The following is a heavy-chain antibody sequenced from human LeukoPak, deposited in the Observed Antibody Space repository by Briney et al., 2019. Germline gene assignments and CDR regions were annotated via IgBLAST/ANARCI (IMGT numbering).Heavy chain of an antibody. CDR2: ISAYNGDT. CDR1: GYTFTGYH. D-gene: IGHD4-11*01. CDR3: ARGRTTVTTQRYFDL. Sequence: ASVKVSCKASGYTFTGYHMHWVRQAPGQGLEWMGWISAYNGDTNYAQNLQGRVTMTTDTSTSTAYMELRSLRSDDTAVYYCARGRTTVTTQRYFDLWGRGTLVTVSS. J-gene: IGHJ2*01. V-gene: IGHV1-18*04.